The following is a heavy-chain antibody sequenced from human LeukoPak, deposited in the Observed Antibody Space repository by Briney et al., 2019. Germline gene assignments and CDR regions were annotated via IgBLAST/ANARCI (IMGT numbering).Heavy chain of an antibody. Sequence: GGSLRLSCAASGFTFSSYGMHWVRQAPGKWLEWVAVISYDGSNKYYADSVKGRFTISRDNSKNTLYLQMNSLRAEDTAVYYCAKEGHCGGDCYYFDYWGQGTLVTVSS. CDR2: ISYDGSNK. V-gene: IGHV3-30*18. CDR3: AKEGHCGGDCYYFDY. CDR1: GFTFSSYG. J-gene: IGHJ4*02. D-gene: IGHD2-21*02.